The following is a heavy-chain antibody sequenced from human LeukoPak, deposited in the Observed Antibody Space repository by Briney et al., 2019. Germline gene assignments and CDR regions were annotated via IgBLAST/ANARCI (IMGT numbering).Heavy chain of an antibody. D-gene: IGHD3-22*01. J-gene: IGHJ4*02. CDR2: INPNSGGT. CDR1: GYTFTGYY. Sequence: ASVKVSCKASGYTFTGYYMHWVRQAPGQGLEWMGWINPNSGGTNYAQKFQGRVTMTRDTSISTAYMELSRLRSDDTAVYYCARDPNDSSGYYGVDYWGQGTLVTVSS. CDR3: ARDPNDSSGYYGVDY. V-gene: IGHV1-2*02.